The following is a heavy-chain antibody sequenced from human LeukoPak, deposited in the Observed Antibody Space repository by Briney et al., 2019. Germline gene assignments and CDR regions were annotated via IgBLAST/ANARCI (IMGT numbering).Heavy chain of an antibody. V-gene: IGHV4-39*07. CDR1: GGSISATGYF. D-gene: IGHD3/OR15-3a*01. CDR3: ARVDLQNAFDI. CDR2: IYYSGIT. J-gene: IGHJ3*02. Sequence: SETLSLTCTVSGGSISATGYFWGWIHQPPGKGLEWIGSIYYSGITHYNPSLKSRVTISIDTSKNQFSLKLSSVTAADTAVYYCARVDLQNAFDIWGQGTVVTVSS.